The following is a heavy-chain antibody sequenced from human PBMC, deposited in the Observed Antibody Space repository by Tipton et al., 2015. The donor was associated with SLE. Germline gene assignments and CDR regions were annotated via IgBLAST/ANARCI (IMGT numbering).Heavy chain of an antibody. CDR1: GFTFSSYW. CDR3: ARANWGNDASDI. Sequence: SLRLSCAASGFTFSSYWMSWVRQAPGKGLEWVANIKQDGSEKYYVDSVKGRFTTSRDNAKNSLYLQMNSLRAEDTAVYYCARANWGNDASDIWGQGTMVTVSS. V-gene: IGHV3-7*01. D-gene: IGHD7-27*01. J-gene: IGHJ3*02. CDR2: IKQDGSEK.